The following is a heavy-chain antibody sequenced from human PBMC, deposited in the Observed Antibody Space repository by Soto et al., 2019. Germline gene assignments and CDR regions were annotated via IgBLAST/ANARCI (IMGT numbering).Heavy chain of an antibody. D-gene: IGHD3-22*01. CDR3: AKDPTSYDSSAQFDS. V-gene: IGHV3-23*01. J-gene: IGHJ4*02. CDR1: GFSFNIFA. Sequence: GGSLRLSCAASGFSFNIFAMNWVRQAPGQGLEWVSGISGGGGSTYYADSVKGRFTISRDNSDTPLYLQMNSLRAEDTAFYYCAKDPTSYDSSAQFDSWGQGTLVTVSS. CDR2: ISGGGGST.